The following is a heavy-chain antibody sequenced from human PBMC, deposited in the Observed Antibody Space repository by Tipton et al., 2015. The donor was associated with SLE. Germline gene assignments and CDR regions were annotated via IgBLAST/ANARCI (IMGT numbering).Heavy chain of an antibody. CDR1: GFTFSSYG. J-gene: IGHJ3*02. V-gene: IGHV3-30*02. Sequence: SLRLSCAASGFTFSSYGMHWVRQAPGKGLEWVAFIRYDGSNKYYADSVKGRFTISRDNSKNTLYLQMNSLRAEDTAVYYCAKDSLTWIQGAFDIWGQGTMVTVSS. D-gene: IGHD5-12*01. CDR3: AKDSLTWIQGAFDI. CDR2: IRYDGSNK.